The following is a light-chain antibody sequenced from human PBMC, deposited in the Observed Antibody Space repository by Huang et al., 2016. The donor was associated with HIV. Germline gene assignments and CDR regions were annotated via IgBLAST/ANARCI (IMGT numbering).Light chain of an antibody. CDR3: QQYYNTRT. J-gene: IGKJ1*01. Sequence: IVMTHSPDPLTVSLGERATINCKSSQSVLYSSNNKNYLAWYQQKPRQPPKLLIYWASTRESGVPDRFSSSGSGTDFTLTISSLQAEDVAVYYCQQYYNTRTFGQGTKVEIK. CDR2: WAS. CDR1: QSVLYSSNNKNY. V-gene: IGKV4-1*01.